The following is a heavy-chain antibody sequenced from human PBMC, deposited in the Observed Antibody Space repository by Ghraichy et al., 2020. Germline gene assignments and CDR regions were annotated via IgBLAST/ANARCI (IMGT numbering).Heavy chain of an antibody. D-gene: IGHD2/OR15-2a*01. CDR1: GGSISSYY. J-gene: IGHJ4*02. CDR3: ARGRISSGY. CDR2: IYYSGST. V-gene: IGHV4-59*01. Sequence: TLSLTCTVSGGSISSYYWSWIRQPPGKGLEWIGYIYYSGSTNYNPSLKSRVTISVDTSKNQFSLKLSSVPAADTAVYYCARGRISSGYWGQGTLVTVSS.